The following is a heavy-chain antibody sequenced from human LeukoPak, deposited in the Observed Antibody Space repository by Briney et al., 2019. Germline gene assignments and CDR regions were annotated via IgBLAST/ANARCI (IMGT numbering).Heavy chain of an antibody. V-gene: IGHV3-66*01. D-gene: IGHD6-19*01. Sequence: GSLRLSCAASGFTVSSNYMSWVRQAPGKGLEWVSVIYSGGSTYYADSVKGRFTISRDNSKNTLYLQMNSLRAEDTAVYYCAREAYSSGWYHTNDYWGQGTLVTVSS. CDR1: GFTVSSNY. J-gene: IGHJ4*02. CDR2: IYSGGST. CDR3: AREAYSSGWYHTNDY.